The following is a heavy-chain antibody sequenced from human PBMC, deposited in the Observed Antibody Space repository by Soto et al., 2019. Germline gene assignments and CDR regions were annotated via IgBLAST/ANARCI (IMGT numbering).Heavy chain of an antibody. CDR2: ISYDGKNQ. Sequence: QVQLVESGGGVVQPGRSLRLSCAASGFMFYRYPMHWVRQPPGKGLEWVALISYDGKNQKYSDSVKGRLTISRDNSKNTLYLQMSDLRTEDKALYYCAIPGYYYWDDSYMDYFASWGQGTLVSVSS. J-gene: IGHJ4*02. V-gene: IGHV3-30*04. CDR3: AIPGYYYWDDSYMDYFAS. D-gene: IGHD3-10*01. CDR1: GFMFYRYP.